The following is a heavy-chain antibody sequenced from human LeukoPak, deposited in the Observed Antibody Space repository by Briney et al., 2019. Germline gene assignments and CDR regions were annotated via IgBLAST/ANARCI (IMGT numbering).Heavy chain of an antibody. Sequence: SETLSLTCTVSGGSIGTCSWNWIRQPPGKGLEWIGYIYYSGTTNYNPSLKSRVTISVDTSKNQFSLKLSSVTAADTAVYYCARGVYIAAAQYAYWGQGTLVTVS. V-gene: IGHV4-59*01. J-gene: IGHJ4*02. D-gene: IGHD6-13*01. CDR3: ARGVYIAAAQYAY. CDR2: IYYSGTT. CDR1: GGSIGTCS.